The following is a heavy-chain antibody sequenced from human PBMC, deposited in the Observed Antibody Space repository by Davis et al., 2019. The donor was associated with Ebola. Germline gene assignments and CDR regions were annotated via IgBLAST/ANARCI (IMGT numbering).Heavy chain of an antibody. Sequence: GESLKISCAASGFTFSSYWMSWVRQAPGKGLEWVANIKQDGSEKYYVDSVKGRFTISRDNAKNSLYLQMNSLRAEDTAVYYCARADKGIAVAGMVDYWGQGTLVTVSS. CDR3: ARADKGIAVAGMVDY. CDR2: IKQDGSEK. D-gene: IGHD6-19*01. J-gene: IGHJ4*02. CDR1: GFTFSSYW. V-gene: IGHV3-7*01.